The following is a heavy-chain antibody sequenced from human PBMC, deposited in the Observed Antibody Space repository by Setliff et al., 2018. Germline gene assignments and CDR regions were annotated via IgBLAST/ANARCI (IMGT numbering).Heavy chain of an antibody. V-gene: IGHV5-51*01. CDR3: TRHEDRNKCTSSSCYRENDAFDV. Sequence: GESLKISCKASGYIFTNYWIGWVRQVPGKGLEWMGVIYPGDSDTRYSPSFQGQVTISADKSINTAYLQRSSLKASDTAIYYCTRHEDRNKCTSSSCYRENDAFDVWGQGAMVTVSS. CDR2: IYPGDSDT. J-gene: IGHJ3*01. CDR1: GYIFTNYW. D-gene: IGHD2-2*01.